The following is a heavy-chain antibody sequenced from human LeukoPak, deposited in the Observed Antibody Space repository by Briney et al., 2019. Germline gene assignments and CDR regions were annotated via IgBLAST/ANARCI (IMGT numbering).Heavy chain of an antibody. J-gene: IGHJ4*02. CDR1: GFIYSNYW. CDR2: IKHDGSQK. Sequence: GWALRLSCATSGFIYSNYWMSWVRQAPGKGLEWVANIKHDGSQKYYLDSVKGRFTISRDNSKNSLYLQMNSLRATDTAVYYCARDSYYSSDNWGQGTLVTVSS. D-gene: IGHD3-22*01. V-gene: IGHV3-7*05. CDR3: ARDSYYSSDN.